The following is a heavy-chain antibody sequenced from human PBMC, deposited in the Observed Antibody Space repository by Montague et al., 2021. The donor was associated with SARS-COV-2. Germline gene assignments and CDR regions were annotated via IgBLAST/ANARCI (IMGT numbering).Heavy chain of an antibody. CDR1: GGSFSGYY. CDR3: ARMGGNYHYYFDY. V-gene: IGHV4-34*01. Sequence: SETLSLTCAVYGGSFSGYYWSWIRQPPGKGLEWIGEINHSGSTNYNPSLKSRVTISVDTSKNQFSLKLSSVTAADTAVYFCARMGGNYHYYFDYWGLGTLVTVSS. D-gene: IGHD3-22*01. J-gene: IGHJ4*02. CDR2: INHSGST.